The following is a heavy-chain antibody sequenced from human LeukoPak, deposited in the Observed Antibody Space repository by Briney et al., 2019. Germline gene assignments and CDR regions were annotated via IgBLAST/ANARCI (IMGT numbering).Heavy chain of an antibody. D-gene: IGHD3-10*01. V-gene: IGHV4-4*07. CDR2: IYTSGST. CDR1: GGSISSYY. Sequence: SETLSLTCTVSGGSISSYYWTWIRQPAGEGLEWIGRIYTSGSTSYNPSLKSRVTMSVDTSKKQFSLKLNSVTAADTAVYYCARDITFGSGSHGFDIWGQGTMVTVSS. J-gene: IGHJ3*02. CDR3: ARDITFGSGSHGFDI.